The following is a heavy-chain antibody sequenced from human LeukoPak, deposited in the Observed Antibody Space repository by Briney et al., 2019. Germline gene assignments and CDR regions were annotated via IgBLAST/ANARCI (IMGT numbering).Heavy chain of an antibody. CDR3: ARTLYIAAVPGGFDY. J-gene: IGHJ4*02. V-gene: IGHV1-2*02. CDR1: GYTFTGYY. Sequence: ASVEVSCKASGYTFTGYYMHWVRQAPGQGLEWMGWINPNSGGTNYAQKFQGRVTMTRDTSISTVYMELSRLRSDDTALYYCARTLYIAAVPGGFDYWGQGTLVTVSS. CDR2: INPNSGGT. D-gene: IGHD6-13*01.